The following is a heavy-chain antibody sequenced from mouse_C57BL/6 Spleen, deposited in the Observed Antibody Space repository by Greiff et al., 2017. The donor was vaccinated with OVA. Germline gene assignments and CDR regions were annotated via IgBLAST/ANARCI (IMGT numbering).Heavy chain of an antibody. V-gene: IGHV5-17*01. CDR2: ISSGSSTI. J-gene: IGHJ2*01. D-gene: IGHD2-2*01. CDR1: GFTFSDYG. Sequence: EVKLVESGGGLVKPGGSLKLSCAASGFTFSDYGMYWVRQAPEKGLEWVAYISSGSSTIYYADTVKGRFTISRDNAKNTLFLQMTSLRSEDTAMYYCASEYGYDDYFDYWGQGTTLTVSS. CDR3: ASEYGYDDYFDY.